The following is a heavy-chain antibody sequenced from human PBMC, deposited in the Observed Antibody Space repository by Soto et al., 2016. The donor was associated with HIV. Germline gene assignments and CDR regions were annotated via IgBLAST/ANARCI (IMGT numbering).Heavy chain of an antibody. V-gene: IGHV3-21*06. CDR2: ITANSDEI. D-gene: IGHD1-1*01. J-gene: IGHJ4*02. Sequence: EVQLVESGGRPGQAGGGSLRLSCAVSGFALIDYIMIWVRQTPDKGLEWVSSITANSDEIHYIDSIKGRFTTFRDNNRNIVYLQMNSLRVDDMGMYFCARGPLEVQLNLEQLTRWGQGALVPPSP. CDR3: ARGPLEVQLNLEQLTR. CDR1: GFALIDYI.